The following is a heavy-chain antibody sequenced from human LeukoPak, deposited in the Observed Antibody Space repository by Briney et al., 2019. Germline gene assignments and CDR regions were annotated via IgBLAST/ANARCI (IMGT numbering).Heavy chain of an antibody. D-gene: IGHD2-15*01. CDR1: GGTFSSYA. J-gene: IGHJ5*02. Sequence: SVKVSCRASGGTFSSYAISWVRQAPGQGLEWMGRIIPILGIANYAQKFQGRVTITADKSTSTAYMELSSLRSEDTAVYYCARGYCSGGSCYNNWFDPWGRGTLVTVSS. CDR3: ARGYCSGGSCYNNWFDP. V-gene: IGHV1-69*04. CDR2: IIPILGIA.